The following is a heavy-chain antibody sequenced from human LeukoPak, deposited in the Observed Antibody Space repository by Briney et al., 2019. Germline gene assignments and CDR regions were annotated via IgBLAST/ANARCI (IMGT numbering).Heavy chain of an antibody. CDR2: IYSGGST. CDR1: GFTVSSSY. V-gene: IGHV3-66*01. Sequence: GGSLRLSCVASGFTVSSSYMSWVRQAPGKGLEWVSVIYSGGSTDYADSVKGRFTISRDNSKNTLYLQMNSLRAEDTAVYYCARDPLTHDAFDIWGQGTMVTVSS. J-gene: IGHJ3*02. CDR3: ARDPLTHDAFDI.